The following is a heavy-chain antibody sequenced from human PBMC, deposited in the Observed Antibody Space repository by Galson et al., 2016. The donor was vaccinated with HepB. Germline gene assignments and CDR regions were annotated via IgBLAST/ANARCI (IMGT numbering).Heavy chain of an antibody. Sequence: SVKVSCKASGYIFTNYYIHWLRQAPGQGLEWLGIINPNGGRTTFAQRVRGRATLASDTSTLTVNMDLSSLIPEDTAVYFCARDGGLSIPAALDGRGDSEGKTSFDLWGQGTLVTVSS. CDR2: INPNGGRT. CDR1: GYIFTNYY. CDR3: ARDGGLSIPAALDGRGDSEGKTSFDL. V-gene: IGHV1-46*01. J-gene: IGHJ4*02. D-gene: IGHD2-2*01.